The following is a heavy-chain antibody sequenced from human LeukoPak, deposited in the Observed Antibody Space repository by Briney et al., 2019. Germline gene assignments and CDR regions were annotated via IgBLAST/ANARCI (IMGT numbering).Heavy chain of an antibody. CDR3: ASSGSTIYDCSGGSCYSMDV. J-gene: IGHJ6*02. CDR2: IIPILGIA. Sequence: SVKVSCKASGGTFGSYAISWVRQAPGQGLEWMGRIIPILGIANYAQKFQGRVTITADKSTSTAYMELSSLRSEDTAVYYCASSGSTIYDCSGGSCYSMDVWGQGTTVTVSS. D-gene: IGHD2-15*01. CDR1: GGTFGSYA. V-gene: IGHV1-69*04.